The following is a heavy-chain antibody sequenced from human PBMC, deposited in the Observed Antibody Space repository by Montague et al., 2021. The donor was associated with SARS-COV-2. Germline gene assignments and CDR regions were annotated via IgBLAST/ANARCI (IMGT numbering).Heavy chain of an antibody. D-gene: IGHD1-26*01. CDR2: IYWDDDK. CDR3: AHRRGLLLSDAFDI. Sequence: PALEKPTQTLTLTRTFSGFSLSTSGVGVGWIRQPPGKALEWLALIYWDDDKRYSPSLKSRLTITKDTSKNQVVLTMTNMDPVDTATYYCAHRRGLLLSDAFDIWGQGTMVTVSS. J-gene: IGHJ3*02. V-gene: IGHV2-5*02. CDR1: GFSLSTSGVG.